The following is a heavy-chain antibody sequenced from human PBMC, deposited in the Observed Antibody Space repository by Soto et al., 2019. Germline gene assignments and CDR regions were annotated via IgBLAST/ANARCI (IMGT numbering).Heavy chain of an antibody. Sequence: VTRSLTCAVYGGSIRGSSWSWIRQPPGKGLEWIGEINHSGSTNYNPSLKSRVTISVDTSKNQFSLKLSSVTAADTAVYYCARYRRIAAAGVWGKGTTVS. V-gene: IGHV4-34*01. CDR1: GGSIRGSS. J-gene: IGHJ6*03. CDR3: ARYRRIAAAGV. D-gene: IGHD6-13*01. CDR2: INHSGST.